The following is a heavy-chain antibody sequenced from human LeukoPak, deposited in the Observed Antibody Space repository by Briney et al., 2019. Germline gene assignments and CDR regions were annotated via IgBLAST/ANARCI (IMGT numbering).Heavy chain of an antibody. Sequence: GGSLRLSCTASGFTFGDHAMNWVRQAPGKGLEWVSYISNSGSTKYYADSVKGRFTISRDNAKNSLYLQMNSLGAEDTAVYYCARVVGYGVYFDYWGQGTLVAVSS. CDR3: ARVVGYGVYFDY. CDR1: GFTFGDHA. V-gene: IGHV3-48*03. CDR2: ISNSGSTK. D-gene: IGHD5-18*01. J-gene: IGHJ4*02.